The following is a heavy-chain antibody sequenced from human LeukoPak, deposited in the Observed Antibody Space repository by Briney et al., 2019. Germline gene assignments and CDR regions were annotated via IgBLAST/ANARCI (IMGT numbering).Heavy chain of an antibody. CDR2: ISGSGGST. CDR1: GFTFSSYA. CDR3: AKVSAGVVVVAAKYYFDY. J-gene: IGHJ4*02. Sequence: HPGGSLRLSCAASGFTFSSYAMSWVRQAPGKGLEWVSAISGSGGSTYYADSVKGRFTISRDNSKNTLYLQMNSLRAEDTAVYYCAKVSAGVVVVAAKYYFDYWGQGTLVTVSS. V-gene: IGHV3-23*01. D-gene: IGHD2-15*01.